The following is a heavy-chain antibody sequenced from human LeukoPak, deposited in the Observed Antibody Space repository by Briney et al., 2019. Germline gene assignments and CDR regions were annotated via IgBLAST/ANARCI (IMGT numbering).Heavy chain of an antibody. D-gene: IGHD3-22*01. CDR1: GYTFTSNY. CDR3: ARVLNYYDSSGYYCYYFDY. V-gene: IGHV1-2*02. J-gene: IGHJ4*02. Sequence: ASVQVSCKASGYTFTSNYIHWVRQAPGQGLEWMGWINPNSGGTNYAQKFQGRVTMTRGTSISTAYMELSRLRSDDTALYYCARVLNYYDSSGYYCYYFDYWGQGTLVTVSS. CDR2: INPNSGGT.